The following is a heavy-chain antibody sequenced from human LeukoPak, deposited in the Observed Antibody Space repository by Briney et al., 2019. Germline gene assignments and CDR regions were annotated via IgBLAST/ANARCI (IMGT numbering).Heavy chain of an antibody. CDR3: ARDPQYSSGWYD. CDR2: IIPIFGTA. CDR1: GGTFSSYA. J-gene: IGHJ4*02. Sequence: PVASVKVSCKASGGTFSSYAISWVRQAPGQGLEWMGGIIPIFGTANYAQKFQGRVTITADESTSTAYMELSSLRSEDTAVYYCARDPQYSSGWYDWGQGTLVTVSS. D-gene: IGHD6-19*01. V-gene: IGHV1-69*13.